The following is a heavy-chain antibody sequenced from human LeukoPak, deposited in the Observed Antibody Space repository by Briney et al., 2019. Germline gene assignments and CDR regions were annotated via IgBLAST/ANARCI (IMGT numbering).Heavy chain of an antibody. J-gene: IGHJ4*02. V-gene: IGHV3-30*18. CDR1: GFTFSSYG. CDR3: AKDRQQRPTAYYFDY. Sequence: GGSLRLSCAASGFTFSSYGMHWVRQAPGKGLEWVAVISYDGSNKYYADSVKGRFTISRDNSKNTLYLQMNSLRAEDTAVYYCAKDRQQRPTAYYFDYWGQGTLVTVSS. D-gene: IGHD6-13*01. CDR2: ISYDGSNK.